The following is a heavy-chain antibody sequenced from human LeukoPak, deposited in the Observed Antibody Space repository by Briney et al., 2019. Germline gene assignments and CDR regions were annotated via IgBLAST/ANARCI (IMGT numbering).Heavy chain of an antibody. CDR1: GYTFTSYD. Sequence: GASVRVSCKASGYTFTSYDINWVRQATGQGLEWMGWMNPNSGNTGYAQKFHGRVTITRNTSISTAYMELSSLRSDDTAVYYCAREIRVDIVVVPAAFDIWGQGTMVTVSS. D-gene: IGHD2-2*01. CDR2: MNPNSGNT. CDR3: AREIRVDIVVVPAAFDI. V-gene: IGHV1-8*03. J-gene: IGHJ3*02.